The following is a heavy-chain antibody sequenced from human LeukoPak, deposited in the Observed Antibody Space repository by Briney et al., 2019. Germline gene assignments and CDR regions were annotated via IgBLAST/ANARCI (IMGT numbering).Heavy chain of an antibody. CDR1: GGSFSGYY. V-gene: IGHV4-34*01. Sequence: SETLSLTCAVYGGSFSGYYWSWIRQPPGKGLEWIGEINHSGSTNYNPSLKSRVTISVDTSKNQFSLKLSSVTAADTAVYYCARGGRYSSGRQPEVLDYWGQGTLVTVSS. J-gene: IGHJ4*02. CDR2: INHSGST. D-gene: IGHD6-19*01. CDR3: ARGGRYSSGRQPEVLDY.